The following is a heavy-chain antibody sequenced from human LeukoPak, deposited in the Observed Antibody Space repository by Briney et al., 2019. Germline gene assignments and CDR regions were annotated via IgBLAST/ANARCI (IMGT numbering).Heavy chain of an antibody. Sequence: PAGGSLRLSCAASGFTFSDYYMSWVRQAPGKGLEWVSAISGSGGTTYYADSVKGRFTTSRDNSKNTLYLQMNSLRAEDTAGYYCAKDGYYGGNAPTYFDYWGQGTLVTVSS. CDR3: AKDGYYGGNAPTYFDY. J-gene: IGHJ4*02. CDR1: GFTFSDYY. CDR2: ISGSGGTT. V-gene: IGHV3-23*01. D-gene: IGHD4-23*01.